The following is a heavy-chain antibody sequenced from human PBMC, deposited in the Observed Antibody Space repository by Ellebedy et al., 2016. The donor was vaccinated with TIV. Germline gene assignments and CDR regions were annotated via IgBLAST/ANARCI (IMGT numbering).Heavy chain of an antibody. D-gene: IGHD1-26*01. V-gene: IGHV3-23*01. CDR1: GFTFSSYA. Sequence: GESLKISXAASGFTFSSYAMSWVRQAPGKGLEWVSAISGSGGSTYYADSVKGRFTISRDNSKNTLYLQMNSLRAEDTAVYYCAREVLWGNPDVGATFDYWGQGTLVTVSS. CDR2: ISGSGGST. CDR3: AREVLWGNPDVGATFDY. J-gene: IGHJ4*02.